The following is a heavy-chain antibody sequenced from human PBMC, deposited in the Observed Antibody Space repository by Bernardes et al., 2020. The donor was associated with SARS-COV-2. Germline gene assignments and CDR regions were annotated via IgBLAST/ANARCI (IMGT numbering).Heavy chain of an antibody. D-gene: IGHD2-15*01. J-gene: IGHJ4*02. Sequence: WETLSLTCIVSGGTIGSNNLWTWVRQTPGKGQEWTGEIYHTGVTYYNASLESRVSMSIDTSKNPFSLTLTSVTAADTGVYYCARDESVSSRRYFDLWGPGTLATVSS. CDR1: GGTIGSNNL. CDR2: IYHTGVT. CDR3: ARDESVSSRRYFDL. V-gene: IGHV4-4*02.